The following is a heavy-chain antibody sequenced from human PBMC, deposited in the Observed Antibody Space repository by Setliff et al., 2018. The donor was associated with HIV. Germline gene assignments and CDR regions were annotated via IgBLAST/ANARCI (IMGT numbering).Heavy chain of an antibody. CDR1: GDSLIGFY. Sequence: SETLSLTCTVSGDSLIGFYWGWIRQPPGEGPEWIGHISSSGSTNYSPSLRSRVIMSVDTSQNLFSLILTSVTAADTAVYYCARRTYGSGTYDYWGQGTLVTVSS. CDR3: ARRTYGSGTYDY. J-gene: IGHJ4*02. CDR2: ISSSGST. V-gene: IGHV4-59*01. D-gene: IGHD3-10*01.